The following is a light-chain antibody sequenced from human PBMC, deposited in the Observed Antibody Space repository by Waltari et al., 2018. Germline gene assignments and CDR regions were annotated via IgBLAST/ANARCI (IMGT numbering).Light chain of an antibody. Sequence: DFVMTQSPDSLAVSLGERATINCKSSQSVLSSSNNKNYLAWFQKKAGQPPKLFITWASTRQSGVPDRFSGSGSGTDFTLTISSLQAEDVAVYYCQQYYAAPLTFGGGTKVEI. J-gene: IGKJ4*01. CDR3: QQYYAAPLT. V-gene: IGKV4-1*01. CDR1: QSVLSSSNNKNY. CDR2: WAS.